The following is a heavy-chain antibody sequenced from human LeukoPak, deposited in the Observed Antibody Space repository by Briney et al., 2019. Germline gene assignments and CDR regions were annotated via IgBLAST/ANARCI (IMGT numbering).Heavy chain of an antibody. J-gene: IGHJ4*02. CDR3: AKSGAARFDY. Sequence: GGSLRLSCAASGFTFSSYEMNWVRQAPGKGVEWVSYISSSGSGGATYYADSVKGRFTISRDDSKNTLYVQMNSLRAEDTAVYYCAKSGAARFDYWGQGTLVTVSS. CDR1: GFTFSSYE. CDR2: ISSSGSGGAT. V-gene: IGHV3-23*01. D-gene: IGHD6-6*01.